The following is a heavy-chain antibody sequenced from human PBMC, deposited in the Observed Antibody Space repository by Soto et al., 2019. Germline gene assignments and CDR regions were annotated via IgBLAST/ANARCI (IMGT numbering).Heavy chain of an antibody. CDR1: GFTFSSCA. CDR3: ARDHNFAFDY. Sequence: GGSLRLSCAASGFTFSSCAMHWVRQAPGKGLEWVALISYDGSNKYYADSVKGRFTISRDNSKNTLYLQMNSLRAEDTAVYYCARDHNFAFDYWGQGTLVTVSS. CDR2: ISYDGSNK. D-gene: IGHD1-20*01. J-gene: IGHJ4*02. V-gene: IGHV3-30-3*01.